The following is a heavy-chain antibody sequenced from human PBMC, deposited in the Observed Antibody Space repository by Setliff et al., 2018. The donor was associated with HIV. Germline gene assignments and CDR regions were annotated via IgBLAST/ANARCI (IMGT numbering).Heavy chain of an antibody. CDR3: AKKTAAYTSGSWLHY. CDR1: GFTFSSYW. CDR2: INNDETIT. V-gene: IGHV3-74*01. D-gene: IGHD3-10*01. Sequence: PGGSLRLSCVGSGFTFSSYWMHWVRQAPGKGLMWVSHINNDETITDYADSVKGRFTISRDNAKNSLYLQMNSLRAEDTAVYYCAKKTAAYTSGSWLHYWGQGTMVTVSS. J-gene: IGHJ4*03.